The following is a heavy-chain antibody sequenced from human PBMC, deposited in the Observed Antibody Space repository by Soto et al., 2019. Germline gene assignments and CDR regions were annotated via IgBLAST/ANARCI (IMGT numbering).Heavy chain of an antibody. CDR2: INAGNGNT. Sequence: ASVKVSCKASGYTFTNYAMHWVRQAPGQRLEWMGWINAGNGNTKYSQKFQGRVTITRDTSASTAYMELSSLRSEDTAVYYCARARRWFVTDYWGQGTLVTVSS. CDR3: ARARRWFVTDY. D-gene: IGHD3-10*01. V-gene: IGHV1-3*01. CDR1: GYTFTNYA. J-gene: IGHJ4*02.